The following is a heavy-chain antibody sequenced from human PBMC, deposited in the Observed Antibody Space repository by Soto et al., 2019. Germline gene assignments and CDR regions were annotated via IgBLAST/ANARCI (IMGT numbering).Heavy chain of an antibody. Sequence: SVKVSCKASGFTFTSSAVQWVRQARGQRLEWIGWIVVGSGNTNYAQKFQERVTITRDTSTDTAYMELSSLRSEDTAVYYCATGSFYYYDSSGYPPFDYWGQGTLVTVSS. CDR2: IVVGSGNT. V-gene: IGHV1-58*01. J-gene: IGHJ4*02. CDR3: ATGSFYYYDSSGYPPFDY. D-gene: IGHD3-22*01. CDR1: GFTFTSSA.